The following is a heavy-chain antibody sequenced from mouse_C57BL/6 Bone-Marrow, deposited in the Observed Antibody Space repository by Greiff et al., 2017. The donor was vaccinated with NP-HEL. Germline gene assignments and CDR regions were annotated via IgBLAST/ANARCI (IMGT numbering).Heavy chain of an antibody. D-gene: IGHD2-5*01. CDR1: GYTFTSYG. CDR2: IYPRSGNT. Sequence: VKLVESGAELARPGASVKLSCKASGYTFTSYGISWVKQRTGQGLEWIGEIYPRSGNTYYNEKFKGKATLTADKSSSTAYMELRSLISEDSAVYFCARKGTYYSNYVDYWGQGTTLTVSS. V-gene: IGHV1-81*01. J-gene: IGHJ2*01. CDR3: ARKGTYYSNYVDY.